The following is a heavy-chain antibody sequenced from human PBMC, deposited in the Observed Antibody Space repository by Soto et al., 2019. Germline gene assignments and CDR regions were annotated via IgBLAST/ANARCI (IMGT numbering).Heavy chain of an antibody. CDR3: AGMTTVTTGLDY. V-gene: IGHV4-34*01. D-gene: IGHD4-17*01. CDR2: INHSGST. J-gene: IGHJ4*02. CDR1: GGSFSGYY. Sequence: QVQLQQWGAGLLKPSETLSLTCAVYGGSFSGYYWSWIRQPPGKGLEWIGEINHSGSTNYNPSLKSRVTISVDTSKHQFSLKLSSLTAADTAVYYCAGMTTVTTGLDYWGQGTLVTVSS.